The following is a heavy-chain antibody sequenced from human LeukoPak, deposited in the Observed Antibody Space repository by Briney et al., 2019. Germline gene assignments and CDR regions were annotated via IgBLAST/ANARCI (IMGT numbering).Heavy chain of an antibody. J-gene: IGHJ3*02. CDR2: ISSSSSYI. D-gene: IGHD6-19*01. CDR1: GFTFSSYS. V-gene: IGHV3-21*01. Sequence: SGGSLRLSCAASGFTFSSYSMNWVRQAPGKGLEWVSSISSSSSYIYYADSVKGRFTIPRDNAKNSLYLQMNSLRAEDTAVYYCARVGRYSSGWDDAFDIWGQGTMVTVSS. CDR3: ARVGRYSSGWDDAFDI.